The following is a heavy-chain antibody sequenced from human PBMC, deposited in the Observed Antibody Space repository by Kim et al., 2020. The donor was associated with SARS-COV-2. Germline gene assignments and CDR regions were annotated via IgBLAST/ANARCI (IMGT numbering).Heavy chain of an antibody. J-gene: IGHJ6*02. V-gene: IGHV4-59*01. CDR2: IYYSGST. Sequence: SETLSLTCTVSGGSISSYYWSWIRQPPGKGLEWIGYIYYSGSTNYNPSLKSRVTISVDTSKNQFSLKLSSVTAADTAVYYCARATQWLVGLDYYYGMDVWGQGTTVTVSS. CDR1: GGSISSYY. CDR3: ARATQWLVGLDYYYGMDV. D-gene: IGHD6-19*01.